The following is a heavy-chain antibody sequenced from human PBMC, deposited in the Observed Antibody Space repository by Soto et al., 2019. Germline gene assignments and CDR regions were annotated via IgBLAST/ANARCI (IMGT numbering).Heavy chain of an antibody. CDR1: GYTFTSYY. Sequence: QVQLVQSGAEVQKPGASVKVSCKASGYTFTSYYMHWVRQAPGQGLEWMGIINPSGGSTSYAQKCKGKVTRTRDTSTTTVHMELSSLRSEDTAVYYCARGRLEEVGYSEPRPEFTYYVDYWGQGTLVTVSS. CDR3: ARGRLEEVGYSEPRPEFTYYVDY. J-gene: IGHJ4*02. D-gene: IGHD4-4*01. V-gene: IGHV1-46*01. CDR2: INPSGGST.